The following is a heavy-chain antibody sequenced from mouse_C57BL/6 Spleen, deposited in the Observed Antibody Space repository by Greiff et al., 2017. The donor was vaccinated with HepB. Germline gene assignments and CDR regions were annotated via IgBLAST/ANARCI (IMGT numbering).Heavy chain of an antibody. CDR3: ARGTGTYFDY. D-gene: IGHD4-1*01. CDR1: GYTFTSYW. CDR2: IYPSDSET. Sequence: VQLQQPGAELVRPGSSVKLSCKASGYTFTSYWMDWVKQRPGQGLEWIGNIYPSDSETHYNQKFKDKATLTVDKSSSTAYMQLSSLTSEDSAVYYCARGTGTYFDYWGQGTTLTVSS. V-gene: IGHV1-61*01. J-gene: IGHJ2*01.